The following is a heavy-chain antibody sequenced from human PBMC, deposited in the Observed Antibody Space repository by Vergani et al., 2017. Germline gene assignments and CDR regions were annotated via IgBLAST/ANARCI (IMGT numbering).Heavy chain of an antibody. CDR1: GFTFSDYY. CDR2: IWYDGSNK. V-gene: IGHV3-33*08. J-gene: IGHJ6*03. Sequence: QVQLVESGGGLVKPGGSLRLSCAASGFTFSDYYMSWIRQAPGKGLEWVAVIWYDGSNKYYADSVKGRFTISRDNSKNTLYLQMNSLRAEDTAVYYCARDPTRRYYYYYMDVWGKGTTVTVSS. CDR3: ARDPTRRYYYYYMDV.